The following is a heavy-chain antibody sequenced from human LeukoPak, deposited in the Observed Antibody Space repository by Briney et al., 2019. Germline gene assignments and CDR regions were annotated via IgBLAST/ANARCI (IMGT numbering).Heavy chain of an antibody. D-gene: IGHD4-17*01. Sequence: GGSLRLPCAASGFTFSSYGMNWVRQAPGKGLEWVSAISSSSSYIYYVDSVKGRFTISRDNAKNSLYLQMNSLRAEDTAVYYCAREPVTGSVYWGQGTLVTVSS. CDR2: ISSSSSYI. J-gene: IGHJ4*02. V-gene: IGHV3-21*01. CDR1: GFTFSSYG. CDR3: AREPVTGSVY.